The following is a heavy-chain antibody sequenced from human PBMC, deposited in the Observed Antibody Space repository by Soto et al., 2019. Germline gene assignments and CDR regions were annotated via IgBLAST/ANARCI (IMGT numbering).Heavy chain of an antibody. CDR2: ISAYNGNT. V-gene: IGHV1-18*01. J-gene: IGHJ6*03. D-gene: IGHD3-10*01. CDR1: GYTFTSYG. Sequence: QVPLVQSGAEVKKPGASVKVSCKASGYTFTSYGISWVRQAPGQGLEWMGWISAYNGNTNYAQKLQGRVTMTTHTSTSTAYMELRSLRSDDTAVYYCARDSRNGYGSGPYYMDVWGKGTTVTVSS. CDR3: ARDSRNGYGSGPYYMDV.